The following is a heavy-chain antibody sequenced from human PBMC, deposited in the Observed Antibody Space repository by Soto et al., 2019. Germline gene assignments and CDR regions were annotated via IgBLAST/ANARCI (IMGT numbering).Heavy chain of an antibody. CDR3: ARVGEQQLVRTVWFDP. V-gene: IGHV1-18*01. CDR2: ISAYNGNT. D-gene: IGHD6-13*01. CDR1: GYTFTSYG. J-gene: IGHJ5*02. Sequence: QVQLVQSGAEVKKPGASVKVSCKASGYTFTSYGISWVRQAPGQGLEWMGWISAYNGNTNYAQKLQGRVTMTTDTPTSTAYMERRSLRSDDTAVYYCARVGEQQLVRTVWFDPWGQGTLVTVSS.